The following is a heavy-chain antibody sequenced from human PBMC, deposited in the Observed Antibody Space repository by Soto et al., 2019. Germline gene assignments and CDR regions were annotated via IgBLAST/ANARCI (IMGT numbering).Heavy chain of an antibody. J-gene: IGHJ4*02. D-gene: IGHD5-12*01. CDR2: IKGDGTNT. V-gene: IGHV3-74*01. Sequence: EVQLVESGGGLVQFGGSLRLSCAASGFTFSSYWMHWVRQVPGKGLVWLLRIKGDGTNTNYADSVKGRFTISRDNVDNTLYLQMNSLRAEDTAVYYCARGVSGYYGFDYWGQGTLVTVSS. CDR1: GFTFSSYW. CDR3: ARGVSGYYGFDY.